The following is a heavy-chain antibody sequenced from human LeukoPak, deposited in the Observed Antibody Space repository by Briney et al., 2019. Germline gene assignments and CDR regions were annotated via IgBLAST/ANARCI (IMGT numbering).Heavy chain of an antibody. CDR3: ARDFNPGDSSGYYTFYYYMDV. V-gene: IGHV3-48*01. D-gene: IGHD3-22*01. J-gene: IGHJ6*03. Sequence: GGSLRLSCAASGFTFSSYSMNWVRQAPGKGLEWVSYISSSSSTIYYADSVKGRFTISRDNAKNSLYLQMNSLRAEDTAVYYCARDFNPGDSSGYYTFYYYMDVWGKGTTVTVSS. CDR1: GFTFSSYS. CDR2: ISSSSSTI.